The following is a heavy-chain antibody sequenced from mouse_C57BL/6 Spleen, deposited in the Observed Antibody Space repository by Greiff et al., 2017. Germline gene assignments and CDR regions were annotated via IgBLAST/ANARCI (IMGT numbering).Heavy chain of an antibody. J-gene: IGHJ1*03. V-gene: IGHV1-18*01. CDR3: ARKDYGNYGYWYFDV. Sequence: EVQLQESGPELVKPGASVKIPCKASGYTFTDYNMDWVKQSHGKSLEWIGDINPNNGGTIYNQKFKGKATLTVDKSSSTAYMELRSLTSEDTAVYYCARKDYGNYGYWYFDVWGTGTTVTVSS. CDR1: GYTFTDYN. CDR2: INPNNGGT. D-gene: IGHD2-1*01.